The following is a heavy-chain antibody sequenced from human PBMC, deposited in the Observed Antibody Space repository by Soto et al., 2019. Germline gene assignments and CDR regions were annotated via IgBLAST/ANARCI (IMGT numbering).Heavy chain of an antibody. J-gene: IGHJ6*02. CDR3: ARDLTVDYYYYGMDV. CDR1: GYTFTSYY. V-gene: IGHV1-46*04. Sequence: ASVKVSCKASGYTFTSYYMHWVRQAPGQGLEWMGIINPSGGSTSYAQKLQGRVTMTRDTSTSTVYMELSSLRSEDTAVYYCARDLTVDYYYYGMDVWGQGTTVTVSS. D-gene: IGHD4-4*01. CDR2: INPSGGST.